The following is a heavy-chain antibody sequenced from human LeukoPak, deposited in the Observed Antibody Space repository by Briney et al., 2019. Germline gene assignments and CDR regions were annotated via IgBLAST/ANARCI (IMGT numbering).Heavy chain of an antibody. CDR1: GYTFTSYY. Sequence: ASVKVSCKASGYTFTSYYMHWVRQAPGQGLEWMGLINPTGGSTGYAQKFQGRVTMTRDTSISTAYMELSRLRSDDTAVYYCARVRYYDSSGYYSWFDPWGQGTLVTVSS. J-gene: IGHJ5*02. CDR3: ARVRYYDSSGYYSWFDP. V-gene: IGHV1-46*01. CDR2: INPTGGST. D-gene: IGHD3-22*01.